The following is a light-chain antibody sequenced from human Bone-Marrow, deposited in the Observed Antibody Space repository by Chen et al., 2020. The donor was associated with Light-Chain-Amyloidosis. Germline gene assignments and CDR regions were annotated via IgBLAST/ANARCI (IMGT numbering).Light chain of an antibody. J-gene: IGKJ4*01. V-gene: IGKV1-39*01. CDR1: QSITMF. Sequence: DIQMTQSPSSLSASVGDRVTITCWASQSITMFLNWYQQKPGKGPKLLIYTASSLQSGVPSRFSGSGSGTDFSLTISSVQPEDLATYYCQQSYSTPTFGEGTKLEIK. CDR3: QQSYSTPT. CDR2: TAS.